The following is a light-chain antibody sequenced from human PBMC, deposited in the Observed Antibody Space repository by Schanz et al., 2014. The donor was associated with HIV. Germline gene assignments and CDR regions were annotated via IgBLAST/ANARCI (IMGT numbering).Light chain of an antibody. CDR1: QSVLSSSNNKNY. V-gene: IGKV4-1*01. Sequence: DIVMTQSADSLAVSLGERATIDCKSSQSVLSSSNNKNYLAWYQQKPGQPPKLLIHWASTRESGVPDRFSGSGSGTEFTLTISSLQAEDVAVYYCQQYYSTPPTFGGGTKVEIK. CDR3: QQYYSTPPT. J-gene: IGKJ4*01. CDR2: WAS.